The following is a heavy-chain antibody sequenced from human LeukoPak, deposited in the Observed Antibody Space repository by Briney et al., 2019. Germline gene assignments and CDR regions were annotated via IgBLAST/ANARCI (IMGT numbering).Heavy chain of an antibody. J-gene: IGHJ4*02. V-gene: IGHV3-7*01. CDR2: IKQDGSEK. D-gene: IGHD3-10*01. Sequence: GGSLRLSCAASGFTFSSYWMSWVRQAPGKGLEWVANIKQDGSEKYYVDSVKGRFTISRDNAKNSLYLQMNSLRAEDTAVYYCARRQYFYGSGSYYWADFGCWGQGTLVTVSS. CDR1: GFTFSSYW. CDR3: ARRQYFYGSGSYYWADFGC.